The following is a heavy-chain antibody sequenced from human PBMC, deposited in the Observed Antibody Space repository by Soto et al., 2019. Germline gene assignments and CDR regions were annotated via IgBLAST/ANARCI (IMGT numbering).Heavy chain of an antibody. CDR2: ISSSSSTI. V-gene: IGHV3-48*02. CDR1: GFTFISYS. J-gene: IGHJ4*02. D-gene: IGHD4-17*01. Sequence: EVQLVESGGGLIQPGGSLRLSCAASGFTFISYSMNWVRQAPGKGLEWVSYISSSSSTIYYADSVKGRFTISRDNAKNSLYLPMNSLRDEDTAVYYCARGAYGDYVVDYWGQGTLVTVSS. CDR3: ARGAYGDYVVDY.